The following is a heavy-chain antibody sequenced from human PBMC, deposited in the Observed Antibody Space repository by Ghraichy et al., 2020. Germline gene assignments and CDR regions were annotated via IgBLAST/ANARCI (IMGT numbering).Heavy chain of an antibody. CDR1: GFTLSMNW. V-gene: IGHV3-7*01. CDR3: ARDLEISYYDSRGYYGY. CDR2: IKKDVSEN. J-gene: IGHJ4*02. D-gene: IGHD3-22*01. Sequence: GGSLRLSCTSSGFTLSMNWRDWVRQTPKRTLEWEANIKKDVSENFYVNSGKGRLTISRDNAKKSLYLHMNSLRAEDTAVYYCARDLEISYYDSRGYYGYWGQGSLVTVSS.